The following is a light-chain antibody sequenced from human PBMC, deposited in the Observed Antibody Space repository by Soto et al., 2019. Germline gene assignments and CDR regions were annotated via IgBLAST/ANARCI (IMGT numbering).Light chain of an antibody. V-gene: IGKV3-20*01. Sequence: EIRRTQYPATLSVSPGEGTNPSCRASQSVSTNLAWYQQKPGQAPRLLIYGASSRATGIPDRFSGSGSGTDFTLTVSRLEPEDFAVYYCQQYGSSPETFGQGTKVDIK. J-gene: IGKJ1*01. CDR2: GAS. CDR1: QSVSTN. CDR3: QQYGSSPET.